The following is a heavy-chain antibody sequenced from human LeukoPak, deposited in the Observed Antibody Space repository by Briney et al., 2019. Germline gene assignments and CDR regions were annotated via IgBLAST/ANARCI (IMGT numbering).Heavy chain of an antibody. CDR1: GYTFTSYG. CDR3: ARGLRSGYYGSGTYWYFDL. D-gene: IGHD3-10*01. CDR2: IRAYNGST. J-gene: IGHJ2*01. V-gene: IGHV1-18*01. Sequence: ASVKVSCKASGYTFTSYGISWVRQAPGQGLEWMGWIRAYNGSTNYAQKLQGRVTMTTDTSTSTAYMELRSLRSDDTAVYYCARGLRSGYYGSGTYWYFDLWGRGTLVTVSS.